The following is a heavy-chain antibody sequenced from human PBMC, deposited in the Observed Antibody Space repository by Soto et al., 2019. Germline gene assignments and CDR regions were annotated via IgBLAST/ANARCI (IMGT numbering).Heavy chain of an antibody. CDR3: ARTPYYYDSSGYYYEYFQH. D-gene: IGHD3-22*01. CDR2: ISAYNGNT. Sequence: QVQLVQSGAEVKKPGASVKVSCKASGYTFTSYGISWVRQAPGQGLEWMGWISAYNGNTNYAQKLQGRVTMTTDTSTSTAYMELRSLRSDDTAVYYCARTPYYYDSSGYYYEYFQHWGQGTLVTVSS. CDR1: GYTFTSYG. J-gene: IGHJ1*01. V-gene: IGHV1-18*01.